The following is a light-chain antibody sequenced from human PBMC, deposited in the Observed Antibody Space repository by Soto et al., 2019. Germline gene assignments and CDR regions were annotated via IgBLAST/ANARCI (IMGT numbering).Light chain of an antibody. CDR3: SSYTTSNTRQIV. V-gene: IGLV2-14*03. CDR2: DVS. CDR1: SSDVGGYNY. J-gene: IGLJ1*01. Sequence: QSVLTQPASVSGSPGQSITISCTGTSSDVGGYNYVSWYQHHPGKAPKLLIYDVSNRPSGVSNRFSGSKSDNTASLTISGLQTEDEADYYCSSYTTSNTRQIVFGTGTKLTVL.